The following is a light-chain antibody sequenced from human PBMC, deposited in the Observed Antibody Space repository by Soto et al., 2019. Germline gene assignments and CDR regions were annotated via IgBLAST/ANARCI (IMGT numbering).Light chain of an antibody. Sequence: QSALTQPPSASGSPGQSVTISCTGTRSDVGGYNYVSWYQQHPGKAPKLMIYDVSKRPSGVPDRFSGSKSDNTASLTVSGLQAEDEADYYCSSYSGSENSGVFGPGTKVTVL. CDR1: RSDVGGYNY. J-gene: IGLJ1*01. CDR3: SSYSGSENSGV. V-gene: IGLV2-8*01. CDR2: DVS.